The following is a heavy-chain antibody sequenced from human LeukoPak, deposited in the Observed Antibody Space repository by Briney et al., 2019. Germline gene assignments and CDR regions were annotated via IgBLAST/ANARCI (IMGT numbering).Heavy chain of an antibody. J-gene: IGHJ4*02. CDR2: IYPGDSDT. V-gene: IGHV5-51*03. Sequence: KPGESLKISCKGSGYSFTSYWIGWVRQMPGKGLEWMGIIYPGDSDTRYSPSFQGQVTISADKSISTAYLQWSSLKASDTAMYYCARVAPGKMVYAYFDYWGQGTLVTVSS. D-gene: IGHD2-8*01. CDR1: GYSFTSYW. CDR3: ARVAPGKMVYAYFDY.